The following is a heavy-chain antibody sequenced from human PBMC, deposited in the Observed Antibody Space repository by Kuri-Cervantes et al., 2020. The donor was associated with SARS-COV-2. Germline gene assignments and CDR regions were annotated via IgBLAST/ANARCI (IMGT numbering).Heavy chain of an antibody. CDR1: GGSISSYY. V-gene: IGHV4-4*07. CDR3: ARSPRLGYCSGGSCDWGSYYGMDV. D-gene: IGHD2-15*01. Sequence: GSLRLSCTVSGGSISSYYWSWIRQPAGKGLEWIGRIYTSGSTNYNPSLKSRVTVSVDTSKNQFSLKLSSVTAADTAVYYCARSPRLGYCSGGSCDWGSYYGMDVWGQGTTVPSP. CDR2: IYTSGST. J-gene: IGHJ6*02.